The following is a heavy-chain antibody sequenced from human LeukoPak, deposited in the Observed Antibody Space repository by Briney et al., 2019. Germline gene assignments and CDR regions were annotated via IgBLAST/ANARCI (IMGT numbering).Heavy chain of an antibody. V-gene: IGHV3-20*04. D-gene: IGHD4-17*01. Sequence: GGSLRLPCAASGFTFDDYGMSWVRQAPGKGLEWVSGINWNGGSTGYADSVKGRFTISRDNAKNSLYLQMNSLRAEDTALYYCARAGGDYGDGYAYFDYWGQGTLVTVSS. CDR1: GFTFDDYG. CDR3: ARAGGDYGDGYAYFDY. CDR2: INWNGGST. J-gene: IGHJ4*02.